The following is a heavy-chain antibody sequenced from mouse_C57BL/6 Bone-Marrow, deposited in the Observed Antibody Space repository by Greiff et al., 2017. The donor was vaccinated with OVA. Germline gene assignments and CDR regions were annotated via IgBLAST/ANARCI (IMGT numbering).Heavy chain of an antibody. Sequence: EVKLVESGGGLVQPGGSLKLSCAASGFTFSDYYMYWVRQTPEKRLEWVAYISNGGGSTYYPDTVKGRFTISRDNAKNTLYLQSSRLKPEDTAMYYCARPGFAYWGQGTLVTVSA. V-gene: IGHV5-12*01. J-gene: IGHJ3*01. CDR2: ISNGGGST. CDR1: GFTFSDYY. CDR3: ARPGFAY.